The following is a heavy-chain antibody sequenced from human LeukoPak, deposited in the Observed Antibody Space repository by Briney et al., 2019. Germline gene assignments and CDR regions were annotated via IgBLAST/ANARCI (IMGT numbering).Heavy chain of an antibody. CDR3: ARGNYDFWSGPNCYFDY. CDR1: GGSISSYY. CDR2: IYYSGST. Sequence: SETLSLTCTVSGGSISSYYWSWIRQPPGKGLEWIGYIYYSGSTNYNPSLKSRVTISVDTSKNQFSLKLSSVTAADTAVYYCARGNYDFWSGPNCYFDYWGQGTLVTVSS. D-gene: IGHD3-3*01. J-gene: IGHJ4*02. V-gene: IGHV4-59*01.